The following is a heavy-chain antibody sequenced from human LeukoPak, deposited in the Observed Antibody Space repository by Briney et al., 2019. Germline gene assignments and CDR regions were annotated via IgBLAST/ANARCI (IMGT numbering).Heavy chain of an antibody. J-gene: IGHJ4*02. Sequence: GGSLRLSCAASGFTFSSYAMSWGRQAPGERLEWVSAISGSGGSTYYEDSVKGRFTISRDNHKNTLYLQMNSLRAEDTAVYYCAKSRIPAACCYDFDYWGQGTLVTVSS. CDR2: ISGSGGST. CDR3: AKSRIPAACCYDFDY. V-gene: IGHV3-23*01. D-gene: IGHD2-2*01. CDR1: GFTFSSYA.